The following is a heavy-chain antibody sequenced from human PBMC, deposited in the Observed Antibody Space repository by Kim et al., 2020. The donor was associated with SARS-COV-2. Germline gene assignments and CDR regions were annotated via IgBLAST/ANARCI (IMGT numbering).Heavy chain of an antibody. J-gene: IGHJ4*02. V-gene: IGHV3-21*01. CDR1: GFTFSSYS. CDR2: ISSSSSYI. D-gene: IGHD4-17*01. Sequence: GGSLRLSCAASGFTFSSYSMNWVRQAPGKGLEWVSSISSSSSYIYYADSVKGRFTISRDNAKNSLYLQMNSLRAEDTAVYYCARGYGDYGFDVEYYFDYWGQGTLVTVSS. CDR3: ARGYGDYGFDVEYYFDY.